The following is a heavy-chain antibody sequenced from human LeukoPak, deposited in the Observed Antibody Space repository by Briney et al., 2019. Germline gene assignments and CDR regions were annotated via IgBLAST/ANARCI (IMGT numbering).Heavy chain of an antibody. V-gene: IGHV4-59*01. Sequence: SETLSLTCTVSGGSISSYYWSWIRQPPGKGLEWIGYIYYSGSTNYNPSLKSRVTISVDTSKNQFSLKLSSVTAADTAVYYCARSHGYSSGSLDYWGQGTLVTVSS. D-gene: IGHD6-19*01. CDR1: GGSISSYY. CDR2: IYYSGST. CDR3: ARSHGYSSGSLDY. J-gene: IGHJ4*02.